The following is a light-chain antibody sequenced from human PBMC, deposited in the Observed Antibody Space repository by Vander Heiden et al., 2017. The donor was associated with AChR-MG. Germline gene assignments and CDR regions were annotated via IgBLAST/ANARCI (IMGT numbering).Light chain of an antibody. V-gene: IGKV3-15*01. J-gene: IGKJ1*01. CDR1: QSVSSN. CDR3: LQYSNWPPWT. Sequence: EIVMTQSPVTLSVSPGERATLSCRASQSVSSNLAWYQQKPGQAPRLLIYGASTMATGIPARFSGSGSGTEFTLTISSLQSEDFAIYYCLQYSNWPPWTFGQGTRVEI. CDR2: GAS.